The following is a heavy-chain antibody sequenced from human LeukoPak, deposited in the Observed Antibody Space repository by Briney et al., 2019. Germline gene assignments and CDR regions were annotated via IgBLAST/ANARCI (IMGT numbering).Heavy chain of an antibody. CDR2: INHSGST. CDR3: ARAGTQDFWSGYSYDY. J-gene: IGHJ4*02. Sequence: SETLSLTCAVYGGSFSGYYWSWIRQPPGKGLEWIGEINHSGSTNYNPSLKSRATISVDTSKNQFSLKLSSVTAADTAVYYCARAGTQDFWSGYSYDYWGQGTLVTVSS. V-gene: IGHV4-34*01. D-gene: IGHD3-3*01. CDR1: GGSFSGYY.